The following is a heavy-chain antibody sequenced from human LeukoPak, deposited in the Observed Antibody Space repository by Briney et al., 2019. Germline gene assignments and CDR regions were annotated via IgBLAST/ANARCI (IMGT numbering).Heavy chain of an antibody. CDR1: GGAISSYS. V-gene: IGHV4-59*01. Sequence: SETLSLTCTVSGGAISSYSWSWIRQPPGKGLECIGYIYYSGNTNYNPSLKSRVTISVDTSKNQLSLKLSSVTAADTAVYYCARLYYYGMDVWGQGTTVTVSS. J-gene: IGHJ6*02. CDR3: ARLYYYGMDV. CDR2: IYYSGNT.